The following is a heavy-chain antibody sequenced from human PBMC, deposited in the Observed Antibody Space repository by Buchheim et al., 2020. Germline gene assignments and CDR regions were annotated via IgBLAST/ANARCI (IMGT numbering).Heavy chain of an antibody. D-gene: IGHD3-10*01. CDR2: ISYDGSKK. J-gene: IGHJ6*02. Sequence: VQLVESGGGVVQPGRSLRLSCAASGFTFSSYGMHWVRQAPGKGLEWVAVISYDGSKKYYADSAKGRFTISREKSKNTMYMQMNSLRAEDTAVYYCAKSGYGMDVWGQGTT. V-gene: IGHV3-30*18. CDR1: GFTFSSYG. CDR3: AKSGYGMDV.